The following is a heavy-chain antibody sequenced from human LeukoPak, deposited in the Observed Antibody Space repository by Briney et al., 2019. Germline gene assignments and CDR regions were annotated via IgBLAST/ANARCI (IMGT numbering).Heavy chain of an antibody. V-gene: IGHV4-59*01. J-gene: IGHJ3*02. D-gene: IGHD4-11*01. CDR3: AREQTVTTEESHDAFDI. Sequence: SETLSLTCTVSGGSISSYYWSWIRQPPGKGLEWIGYIYYSGSTNYNPSLKSRVTISVDTSKNQFSLKLSSVTAADTAVYYCAREQTVTTEESHDAFDIWGQGTMVIVSS. CDR1: GGSISSYY. CDR2: IYYSGST.